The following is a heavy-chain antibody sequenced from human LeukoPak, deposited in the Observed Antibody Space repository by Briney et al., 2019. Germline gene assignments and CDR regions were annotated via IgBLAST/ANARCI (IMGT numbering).Heavy chain of an antibody. V-gene: IGHV3-53*01. CDR3: AALARDY. J-gene: IGHJ4*02. CDR2: IHNDGST. CDR1: GFTFSSYT. D-gene: IGHD3-3*02. Sequence: GGSLRLSCAPSGFTFSSYTMNWVRQAPGKGLEWVSVIHNDGSTYYADSVKGRFTISRDNSKNTLYFQMNSLTVEDTAVYYCAALARDYWGQGTLVTVSS.